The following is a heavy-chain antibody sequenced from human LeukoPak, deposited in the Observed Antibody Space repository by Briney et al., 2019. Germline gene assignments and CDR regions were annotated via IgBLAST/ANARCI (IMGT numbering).Heavy chain of an antibody. CDR1: GGSFSGYC. D-gene: IGHD3-22*01. J-gene: IGHJ4*02. V-gene: IGHV4-34*01. CDR3: ARWDDSSGYYYFDY. Sequence: SETLSLTCAVYGGSFSGYCWSWIRQPAGKVLEWIGEINHSGSTNYNTSLKSRVTISVDTSKNQFSLKLSSVTAADTAVYYCARWDDSSGYYYFDYWGQGTLVTVSS. CDR2: INHSGST.